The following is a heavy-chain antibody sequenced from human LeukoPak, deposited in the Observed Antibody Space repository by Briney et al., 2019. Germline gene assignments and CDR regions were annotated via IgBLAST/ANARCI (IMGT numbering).Heavy chain of an antibody. CDR2: IYHSGST. D-gene: IGHD2-15*01. CDR1: GYSISSGYY. Sequence: PSETLSLTCTVSGYSISSGYYWGWIRRPPGKGLEWIGRIYHSGSTYYNPSLKSRVTISVDTSKNQFSLKLSSVTAADTAVDYCARKVVVVVASTPYYFDYWGQGTLVTVSS. V-gene: IGHV4-38-2*02. CDR3: ARKVVVVVASTPYYFDY. J-gene: IGHJ4*02.